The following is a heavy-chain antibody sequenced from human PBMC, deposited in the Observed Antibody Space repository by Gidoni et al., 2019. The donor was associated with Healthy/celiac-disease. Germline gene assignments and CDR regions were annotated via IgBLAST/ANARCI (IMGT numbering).Heavy chain of an antibody. V-gene: IGHV4-34*01. CDR1: GGSFSGYY. CDR3: ARGPIVAGSTSSYYYYMDV. D-gene: IGHD2-2*01. Sequence: QVQLQPWGAGLLKPSEPLSLTCAVYGGSFSGYYWSWIRQPPGKGLEWIGEINHSGSTNYNPSLKSRVTISVDTAKNQFSLKLSSVTAADTAVYYCARGPIVAGSTSSYYYYMDVWGKGTTVTVSS. CDR2: INHSGST. J-gene: IGHJ6*03.